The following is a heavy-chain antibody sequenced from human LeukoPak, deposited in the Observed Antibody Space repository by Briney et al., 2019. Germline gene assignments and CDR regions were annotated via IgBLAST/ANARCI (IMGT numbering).Heavy chain of an antibody. D-gene: IGHD1-26*01. Sequence: GTSVKVSCKASGFTFTSSAMQWVRQARGQRLEWIGWIVVGSGNTNYAQKFQERVTITRDMSTSTAYMELSSLRSEDTAVYYCAAEGGPGRSGYDAFDIWGQGTMVTVSS. CDR3: AAEGGPGRSGYDAFDI. CDR2: IVVGSGNT. CDR1: GFTFTSSA. J-gene: IGHJ3*02. V-gene: IGHV1-58*02.